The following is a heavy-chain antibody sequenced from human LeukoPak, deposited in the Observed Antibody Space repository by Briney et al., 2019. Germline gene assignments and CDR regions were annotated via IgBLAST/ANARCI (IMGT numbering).Heavy chain of an antibody. CDR1: GFTFHTYN. V-gene: IGHV3-30*04. CDR2: FSYDGKHI. D-gene: IGHD1-1*01. J-gene: IGHJ4*02. Sequence: GGSLRLSCEASGFTFHTYNMFWVRQAPGKRLESVAVFSYDGKHIDYAASVQGRSIISRDITRNTLHLDMSNLRDEDTAVYYCARDRAQIWHDVGTFDVWGQGALVTVSS. CDR3: ARDRAQIWHDVGTFDV.